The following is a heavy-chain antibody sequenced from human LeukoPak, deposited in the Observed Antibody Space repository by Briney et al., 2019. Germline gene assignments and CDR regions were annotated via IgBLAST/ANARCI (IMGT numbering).Heavy chain of an antibody. CDR1: GFTSGNHW. Sequence: GGSLRLPCAASGFTSGNHWMSWVRQAPGKGLEWVANINQDGSEKYYVDSVKGRFTISRDNAKNSLYLQMNSLRAEDTAVYYCGRAYGAGSCDYWGQGTLVTVSS. CDR3: GRAYGAGSCDY. CDR2: INQDGSEK. D-gene: IGHD3-10*01. V-gene: IGHV3-7*01. J-gene: IGHJ4*02.